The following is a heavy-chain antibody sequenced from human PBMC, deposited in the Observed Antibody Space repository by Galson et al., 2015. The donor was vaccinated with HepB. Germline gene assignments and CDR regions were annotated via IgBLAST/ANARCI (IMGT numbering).Heavy chain of an antibody. CDR1: GFSFSSYA. D-gene: IGHD3-22*01. J-gene: IGHJ6*02. CDR2: ISGRGGST. CDR3: AKDEGPWYYWDTTGPPDPVRPYHYYGMDV. V-gene: IGHV3-23*01. Sequence: SLRLSCAASGFSFSSYAMNWVRQAPGKGLEWVSVISGRGGSTYYADSVKGRFIISRDNSKNTLYLQMNSLRVEDTAVYYCAKDEGPWYYWDTTGPPDPVRPYHYYGMDVWGQGTTVTVSS.